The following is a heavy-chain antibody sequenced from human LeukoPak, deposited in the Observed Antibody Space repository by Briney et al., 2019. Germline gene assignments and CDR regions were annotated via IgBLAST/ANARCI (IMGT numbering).Heavy chain of an antibody. D-gene: IGHD6-13*01. CDR3: ARDGGAAAGTFIDY. J-gene: IGHJ4*02. CDR1: EYTFTSYD. CDR2: MNPNSGNT. V-gene: IGHV1-8*01. Sequence: ASVKVSCKASEYTFTSYDIHWVRQATGQGLEWMGWMNPNSGNTGYAQKFQGRVTMTRNTSISTAYTELSSLRSEDTAVYYCARDGGAAAGTFIDYWGQGTLVTVSS.